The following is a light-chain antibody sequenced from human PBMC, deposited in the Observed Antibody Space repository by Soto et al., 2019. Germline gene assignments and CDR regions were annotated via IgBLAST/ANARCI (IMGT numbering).Light chain of an antibody. CDR3: QQYGSSFRT. Sequence: EIVLTQSPGTLSLSPGERATLSCRASQSFSSSYLAWYQQKSGQAPRLLIYGASSRATGIPDRFSGSGSGTDFTLTISRLDPEDFAVYYCQQYGSSFRTFGQGTKVDI. CDR2: GAS. CDR1: QSFSSSY. J-gene: IGKJ1*01. V-gene: IGKV3-20*01.